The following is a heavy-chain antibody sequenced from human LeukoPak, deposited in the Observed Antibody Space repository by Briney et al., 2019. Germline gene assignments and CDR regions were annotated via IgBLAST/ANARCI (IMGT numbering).Heavy chain of an antibody. CDR2: VNPSGAST. CDR1: GCTLTSCC. V-gene: IGHV1-46*01. J-gene: IGHJ5*02. D-gene: IGHD1-26*01. Sequence: ASVKVSCKASGCTLTSCCMQWVRQAPGQGLEWLGIVNPSGASTSYAQKFQGRVTMTRDTSTSTVYMELSSLRSEATAVYYCARRSSGGNWFDPWGQGTLVTVSS. CDR3: ARRSSGGNWFDP.